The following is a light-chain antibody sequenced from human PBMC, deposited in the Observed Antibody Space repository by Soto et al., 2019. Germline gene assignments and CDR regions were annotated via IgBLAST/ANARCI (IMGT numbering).Light chain of an antibody. CDR3: QQYYSYPYT. Sequence: AIRMTQSPSPLSASTGDRVTITCRASQGISSYLAWYQKKPAKAPNLLIYAASTLQSGVTSRFSGSGSGTDFTLTISCLQSEDFATYYCQQYYSYPYTFGQGTKLEIK. CDR1: QGISSY. J-gene: IGKJ2*01. CDR2: AAS. V-gene: IGKV1-8*01.